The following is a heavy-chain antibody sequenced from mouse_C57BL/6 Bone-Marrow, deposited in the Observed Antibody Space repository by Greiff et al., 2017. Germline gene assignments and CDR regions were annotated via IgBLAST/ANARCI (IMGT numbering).Heavy chain of an antibody. D-gene: IGHD1-1*01. CDR2: IYPSDSET. J-gene: IGHJ1*03. Sequence: QVQLQQSGAELVRPGSSVKLSCKASGYTFTSYWMDWVKQRPGQGLEWIGNIYPSDSETHYNQKFKDKATLTVDKSSSTAYMQPSSLTSEDSAVYYCARNYYGSSYWYFDVWGTGTTVTVSS. CDR1: GYTFTSYW. CDR3: ARNYYGSSYWYFDV. V-gene: IGHV1-61*01.